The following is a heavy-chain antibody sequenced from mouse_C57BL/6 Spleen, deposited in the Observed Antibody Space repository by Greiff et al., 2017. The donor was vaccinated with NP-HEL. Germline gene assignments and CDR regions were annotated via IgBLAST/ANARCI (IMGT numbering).Heavy chain of an antibody. CDR1: GYSFTGYY. J-gene: IGHJ2*01. CDR3: ARRDYYGSSYGY. D-gene: IGHD1-1*01. V-gene: IGHV1-42*01. Sequence: EVQLQQSGPELVKPGASVKISCKASGYSFTGYYMNWVKQSPEKSLEWIGEINPSTGGTTYNQKFKAKATLTVDKSSSTAYMQLKSLTSEDSAVYYSARRDYYGSSYGYWGQGTTLTVSS. CDR2: INPSTGGT.